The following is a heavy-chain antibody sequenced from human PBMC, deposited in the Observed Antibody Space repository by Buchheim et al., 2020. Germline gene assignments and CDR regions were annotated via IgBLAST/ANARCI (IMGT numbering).Heavy chain of an antibody. V-gene: IGHV3-48*03. CDR2: ISSGGTTI. J-gene: IGHJ4*02. D-gene: IGHD6-19*01. CDR1: GFTFSSYE. CDR3: ARDPPDSGWSLDY. Sequence: EVQLVESGGGLVQPGGSLRLSCAASGFTFSSYEMNWFRQAPGKGLKWLSYISSGGTTIYYADSVKGRFAISRDNSKNTMDLQMNSLRVEDTAVYYCARDPPDSGWSLDYWGQGAL.